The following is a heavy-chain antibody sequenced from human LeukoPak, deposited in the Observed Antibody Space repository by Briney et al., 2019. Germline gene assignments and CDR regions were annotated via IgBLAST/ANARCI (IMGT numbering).Heavy chain of an antibody. J-gene: IGHJ4*02. D-gene: IGHD3-10*01. Sequence: PSETLSLTCTVSGGSINSYYWSWIRQSAGKGLEWIGRIYTSGSTPDYSPSLKSRVTMSIDTSKNQFSLQLSSVTAADTAVYYCARVDYSNSGSYPPHFDHWGQGTLPTVSS. CDR3: ARVDYSNSGSYPPHFDH. CDR1: GGSINSYY. CDR2: IYTSGSTP. V-gene: IGHV4-4*07.